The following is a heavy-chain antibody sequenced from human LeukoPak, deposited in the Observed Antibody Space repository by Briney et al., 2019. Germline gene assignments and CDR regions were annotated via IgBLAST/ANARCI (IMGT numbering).Heavy chain of an antibody. V-gene: IGHV3-23*01. CDR1: GFTFSSYA. Sequence: GGSLRLSCAASGFTFSSYAMSWVRQAPGKGLEWVSAISGSGGSTYYTDSVKGRFTISRDNSKNTLYLQMNSLRAEDTAVYYCAKDHRGPWYGDYFDYWGQGTLVTVSS. J-gene: IGHJ4*02. CDR3: AKDHRGPWYGDYFDY. D-gene: IGHD2-15*01. CDR2: ISGSGGST.